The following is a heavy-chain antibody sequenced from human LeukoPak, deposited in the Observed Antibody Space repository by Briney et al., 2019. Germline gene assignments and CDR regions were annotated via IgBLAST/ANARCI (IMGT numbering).Heavy chain of an antibody. D-gene: IGHD5-24*01. J-gene: IGHJ6*03. Sequence: GASVKVSCKASGYTFTSYGISWVRQAPGQGLEWMGWISAYNGNTNYAQKLQGRVTMTTDTSTSTAYMELRSLRSDDTAVYYCARDLEGRYYYYYMDVWGKGTTVTVSS. V-gene: IGHV1-18*01. CDR2: ISAYNGNT. CDR3: ARDLEGRYYYYYMDV. CDR1: GYTFTSYG.